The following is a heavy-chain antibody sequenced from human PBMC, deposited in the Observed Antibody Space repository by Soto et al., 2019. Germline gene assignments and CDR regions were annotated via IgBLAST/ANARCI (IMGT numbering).Heavy chain of an antibody. CDR1: GGSISSYY. Sequence: SQTLSLTCTVSGGSISSYYWSWIRQPPGKGLEWIGYIYYSGSTNYNPSLKSRVTISVDTSKNQFSLKLSSVTAADTAVYYCARRSGTFGELFRDYFDYWGQGTLVTVSS. J-gene: IGHJ4*02. CDR3: ARRSGTFGELFRDYFDY. D-gene: IGHD3-10*01. V-gene: IGHV4-59*08. CDR2: IYYSGST.